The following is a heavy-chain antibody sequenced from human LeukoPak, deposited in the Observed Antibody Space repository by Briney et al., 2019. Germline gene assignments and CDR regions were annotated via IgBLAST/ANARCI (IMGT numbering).Heavy chain of an antibody. V-gene: IGHV4-34*01. CDR2: INHSGST. D-gene: IGHD2-15*01. J-gene: IGHJ4*02. CDR1: GGSFSGYY. Sequence: SETLSLTCAVYGGSFSGYYWSWIRQPPGKGLEWIGEINHSGSTNYNPSLKSRVTISVDTSKNQFSLKLSSVTAADTAVYYCARGWRCSGGSCYLNDYWGQGTLVTVSS. CDR3: ARGWRCSGGSCYLNDY.